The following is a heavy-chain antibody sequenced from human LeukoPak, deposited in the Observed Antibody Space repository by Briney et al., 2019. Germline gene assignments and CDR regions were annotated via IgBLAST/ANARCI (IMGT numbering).Heavy chain of an antibody. J-gene: IGHJ4*02. D-gene: IGHD2-21*02. V-gene: IGHV4-31*03. CDR2: IYYSGST. CDR3: ARRKGGDFIDN. CDR1: GGSISSGGYY. Sequence: TLSLTCTVSGGSISSGGYYWSWVRQHPGKGLEWIGYIYYSGSTYYNPSLRSRVTISVDTFKNQLSLKLSSVTAADTAVYYCARRKGGDFIDNWGQGALVTVSS.